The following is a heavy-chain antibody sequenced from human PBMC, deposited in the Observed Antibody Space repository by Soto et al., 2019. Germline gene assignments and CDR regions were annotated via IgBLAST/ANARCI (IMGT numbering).Heavy chain of an antibody. V-gene: IGHV3-66*01. CDR2: IYNDGYT. J-gene: IGHJ4*02. Sequence: PGGSLRLSCASSGFIVSTSYMSWVRQAPGKGLEWVSIIYNDGYTYYADSGKGRFTISRDNSKNTLYLQMNSLRAEDTAVYYCARDGRATVTTEYYFDYWGQGTLVTVSS. CDR1: GFIVSTSY. D-gene: IGHD4-17*01. CDR3: ARDGRATVTTEYYFDY.